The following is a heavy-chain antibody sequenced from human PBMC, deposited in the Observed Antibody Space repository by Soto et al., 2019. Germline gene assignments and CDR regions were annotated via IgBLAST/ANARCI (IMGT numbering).Heavy chain of an antibody. CDR3: AKGDNLGPKTGYAFDP. CDR1: GDSVSSNTAS. V-gene: IGHV6-1*01. D-gene: IGHD5-12*01. CDR2: TYFRSKWYN. Sequence: LTCAISGDSVSSNTASWNWIRQSPSRGLEWLGRTYFRSKWYNDYAVSVKSRIIIKPDTSNNQFSLQLNSVTPEDTAVYFCAKGDNLGPKTGYAFDPWGQGIMVTVSS. J-gene: IGHJ5*02.